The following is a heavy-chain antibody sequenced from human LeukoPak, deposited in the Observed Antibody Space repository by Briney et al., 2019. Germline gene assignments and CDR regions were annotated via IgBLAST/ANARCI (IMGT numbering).Heavy chain of an antibody. Sequence: GGSLRLSCAASGFTFSSYNLNWVRQAPGKGLEWVSTISSSSNYIYYADSVKGRFTISRDNAKNSLYLQMNSLRAEDTAVYYCAKTSVRIAAAGNYYFDYWGQGTLVTVSS. V-gene: IGHV3-21*01. D-gene: IGHD6-13*01. J-gene: IGHJ4*02. CDR2: ISSSSNYI. CDR1: GFTFSSYN. CDR3: AKTSVRIAAAGNYYFDY.